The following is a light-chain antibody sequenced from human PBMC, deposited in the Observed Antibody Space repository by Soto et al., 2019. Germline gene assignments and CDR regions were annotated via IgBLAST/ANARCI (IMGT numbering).Light chain of an antibody. V-gene: IGLV2-8*01. CDR2: EVS. CDR3: SSYAGSNNPYV. J-gene: IGLJ1*01. Sequence: SLLPQPPSRSGATGKPTTISCPGTSGEVGGYNYVSWYQQHPGKAPKLMIYEVSKRPSGVPDRFSGSKSGNTASLTVSGLQAEDEADYYCSSYAGSNNPYVFGTGTKVTVL. CDR1: SGEVGGYNY.